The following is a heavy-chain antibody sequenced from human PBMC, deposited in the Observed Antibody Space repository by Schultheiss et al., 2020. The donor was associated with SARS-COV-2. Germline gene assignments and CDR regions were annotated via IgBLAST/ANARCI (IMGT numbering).Heavy chain of an antibody. CDR1: GGSISSGGYY. D-gene: IGHD2-2*01. J-gene: IGHJ6*02. CDR3: ARHVSLGIPGLNYYGLHV. V-gene: IGHV4-39*01. Sequence: SETLSLTCTVSGGSISSGGYYWSWIRQPPGKGLEWIGTIYSSGSTNYNPSLKSRVTISVDTSKNQFSLKLSSVTAADTAVYYCARHVSLGIPGLNYYGLHVWGQGTTVTVSS. CDR2: IYSSGST.